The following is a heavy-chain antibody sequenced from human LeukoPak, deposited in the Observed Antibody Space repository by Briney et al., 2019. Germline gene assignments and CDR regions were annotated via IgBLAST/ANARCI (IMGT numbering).Heavy chain of an antibody. CDR3: AKDSDYYDSSGYYYPAVDY. CDR1: GGSFSGYY. Sequence: ETQSLTCAVYGGSFSGYYWSWIRQPPGKGLEWVSAISGSGGSTYYADSVKGRFTISRDNSKNTLYLQMNSLRAEDTAVYYCAKDSDYYDSSGYYYPAVDYWGQGTLVTVSS. D-gene: IGHD3-22*01. CDR2: ISGSGGST. J-gene: IGHJ4*02. V-gene: IGHV3-23*01.